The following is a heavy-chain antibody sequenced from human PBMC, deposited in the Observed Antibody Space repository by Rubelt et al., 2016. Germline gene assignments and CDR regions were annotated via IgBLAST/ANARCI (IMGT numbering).Heavy chain of an antibody. J-gene: IGHJ4*02. CDR2: INPSGGST. V-gene: IGHV1-46*01. CDR3: ARDHSSYYDSSGYYDYFDY. CDR1: GYTFTSYY. D-gene: IGHD3-22*01. Sequence: QVQLVQSGAEVKKPGASVKVSCKASGYTFTSYYMHWVRQAPGQGLEWMGIINPSGGSTSYAQKFQGRVTMTRETSTGTVYMELSSLRSEDTAVYYCARDHSSYYDSSGYYDYFDYWGQGTLVTVSS.